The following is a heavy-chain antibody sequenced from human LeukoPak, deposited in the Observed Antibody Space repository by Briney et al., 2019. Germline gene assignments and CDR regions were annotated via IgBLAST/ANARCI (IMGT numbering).Heavy chain of an antibody. CDR1: GYTFTSYT. Sequence: ASVKVSCKASGYTFTSYTMHWVRQAPGQRLEWMGWINTGNGNTKYSQEFQGRVTITRDTSASAAYMELSNLRSEDMAVYYCARSQTHYCSGGTCNEHPFDSWGQGTLVTVSS. D-gene: IGHD2-15*01. CDR3: ARSQTHYCSGGTCNEHPFDS. V-gene: IGHV1-3*03. CDR2: INTGNGNT. J-gene: IGHJ4*02.